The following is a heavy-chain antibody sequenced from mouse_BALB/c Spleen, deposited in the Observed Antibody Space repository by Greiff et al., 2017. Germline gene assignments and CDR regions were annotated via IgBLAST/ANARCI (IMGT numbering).Heavy chain of an antibody. CDR2: ISTYYGDA. J-gene: IGHJ4*01. Sequence: QVQLKQSGAELVRPGVSVTISCKGSGYTFTDYAMHWVKQSHAKSLEWIGVISTYYGDASYNQKFKGKATMTVDKSSSTAYMELARLTSEDSAIYYCARDYGSSYAMDCWGQGTSVTVAS. CDR3: ARDYGSSYAMDC. V-gene: IGHV1S137*01. D-gene: IGHD1-1*01. CDR1: GYTFTDYA.